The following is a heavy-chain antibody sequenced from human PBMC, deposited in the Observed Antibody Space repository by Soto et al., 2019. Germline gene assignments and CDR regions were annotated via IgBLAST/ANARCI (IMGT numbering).Heavy chain of an antibody. CDR3: ATRMVRGVIMSYYYYGMDV. J-gene: IGHJ6*02. D-gene: IGHD3-10*01. CDR2: INHSGST. Sequence: SETLSITCAVYGGSFSGYYWSWIRQPPGKGLEWIGEINHSGSTNYIPSLKSRVTISVDTSKNQFSLKLSSVTAADTAVYYCATRMVRGVIMSYYYYGMDVWGQGTTVTVSS. V-gene: IGHV4-34*01. CDR1: GGSFSGYY.